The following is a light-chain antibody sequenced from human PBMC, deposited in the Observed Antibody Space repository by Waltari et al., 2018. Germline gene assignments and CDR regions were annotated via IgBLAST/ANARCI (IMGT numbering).Light chain of an antibody. V-gene: IGLV3-19*01. J-gene: IGLJ1*01. CDR3: SSRDSGAHRHV. CDR1: SLRSYY. CDR2: GQN. Sequence: SSELTQDPAVSVALGQTVGITCQGDSLRSYYATWYQQKAGQAPILVIYGQNNRPSGIPDRFSGSYSGRTASLTITGAQAEDEADYYCSSRDSGAHRHVFGTGTKVTVL.